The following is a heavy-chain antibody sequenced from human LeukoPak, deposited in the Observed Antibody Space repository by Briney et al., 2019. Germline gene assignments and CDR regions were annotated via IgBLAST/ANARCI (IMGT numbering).Heavy chain of an antibody. CDR1: GFTFDDYA. CDR2: ISWNSGSI. Sequence: PGRSLRLSCAASGFTFDDYAMHWVRQAPGKGLERVSGISWNSGSIGYADSVKGRFTISRDNAKNSLYLQMNSLRAEDTALYYCAKDIGSSDPSSYFDYWGQGTLVTVSS. V-gene: IGHV3-9*01. CDR3: AKDIGSSDPSSYFDY. J-gene: IGHJ4*02.